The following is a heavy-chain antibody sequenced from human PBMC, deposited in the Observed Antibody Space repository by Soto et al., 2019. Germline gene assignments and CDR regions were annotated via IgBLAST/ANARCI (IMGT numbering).Heavy chain of an antibody. Sequence: SSVKVSCKASGGTFSSYAISWLRQAPGQGLEWMGGIIPIFGTANYAQKFQGRVTITADESTSTAYMELSSLRSEDTAVYYCARDDYDSSGYYAKNYYYYGMDVWGQGTTVTVSS. V-gene: IGHV1-69*01. J-gene: IGHJ6*02. CDR2: IIPIFGTA. CDR3: ARDDYDSSGYYAKNYYYYGMDV. CDR1: GGTFSSYA. D-gene: IGHD3-22*01.